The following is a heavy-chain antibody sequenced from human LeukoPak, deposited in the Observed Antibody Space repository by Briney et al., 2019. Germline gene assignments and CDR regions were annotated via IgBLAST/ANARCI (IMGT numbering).Heavy chain of an antibody. CDR1: GFTFSCYW. V-gene: IGHV3-74*01. D-gene: IGHD6-13*01. Sequence: GGSLRLSCAASGFTFSCYWMHWVRQAPGKGLVWVSRINGDGSSTSYADSVKGRITISRDNAKNTLYLQMNSLRAEDTAVYYCVRDGCSSWDGRWSYNGMDVWGQGTTVTVSS. J-gene: IGHJ6*02. CDR3: VRDGCSSWDGRWSYNGMDV. CDR2: INGDGSST.